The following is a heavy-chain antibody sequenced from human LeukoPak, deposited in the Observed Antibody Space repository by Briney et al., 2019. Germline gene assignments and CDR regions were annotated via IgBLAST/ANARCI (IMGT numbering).Heavy chain of an antibody. CDR3: ARDWVRYCSTASCLLQFDS. V-gene: IGHV1-18*01. Sequence: GASVKVSCKAYGYTFSSHGISWVRQAPGQGLEWMGWISAYNGNINSAQKLQGRLTMTTDTSTNTAYMDLRGLRSDDTAVYYCARDWVRYCSTASCLLQFDSWGQGTLVTVSS. J-gene: IGHJ4*02. D-gene: IGHD3-16*02. CDR1: GYTFSSHG. CDR2: ISAYNGNI.